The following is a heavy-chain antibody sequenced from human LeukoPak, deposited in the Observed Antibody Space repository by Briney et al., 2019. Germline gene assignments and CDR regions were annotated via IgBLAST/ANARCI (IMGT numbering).Heavy chain of an antibody. V-gene: IGHV3-7*01. CDR1: GFTFGSYW. J-gene: IGHJ6*03. CDR3: AREGGLENKYYYYYYMDV. Sequence: PGGSLRLSCAASGFTFGSYWMSWVRRAPGKGLEWVANIKQDGSEKYYVDSVKGRFTISRDNAKNSLYLQMNSLRAEDTAVYYCAREGGLENKYYYYYYMDVWGKGTTVTVSS. CDR2: IKQDGSEK. D-gene: IGHD2/OR15-2a*01.